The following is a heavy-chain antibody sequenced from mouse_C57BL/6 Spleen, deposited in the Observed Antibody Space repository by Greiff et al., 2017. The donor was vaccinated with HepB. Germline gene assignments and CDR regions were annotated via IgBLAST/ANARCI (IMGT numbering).Heavy chain of an antibody. V-gene: IGHV1-4*01. Sequence: QVQLKESGAELARPGASVKMSCKASGYTFTSYTMHWVKQRPGQGLEWIGYINPSSGYTKYNQKFKDKATLTADKSSSTAYMQLSSLTSEDSAVYYCARRRETTGSYYAMDYWGQGTSVTVSS. J-gene: IGHJ4*01. CDR2: INPSSGYT. CDR1: GYTFTSYT. CDR3: ARRRETTGSYYAMDY. D-gene: IGHD2-13*01.